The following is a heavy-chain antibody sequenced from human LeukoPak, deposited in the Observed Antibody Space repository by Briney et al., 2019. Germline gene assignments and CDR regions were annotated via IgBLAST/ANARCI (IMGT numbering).Heavy chain of an antibody. Sequence: GGSLRLSCAASGFTVSDNYMSWVRQAPGKGLEWVSVMYSRGDTYYADSVKGRFTFSRYISKNTLYLQMNGLRTEDTAMYYCARAAPQVPAAGVLASWGQGTLVTVSS. J-gene: IGHJ5*02. CDR3: ARAAPQVPAAGVLAS. D-gene: IGHD6-13*01. V-gene: IGHV3-53*01. CDR2: MYSRGDT. CDR1: GFTVSDNY.